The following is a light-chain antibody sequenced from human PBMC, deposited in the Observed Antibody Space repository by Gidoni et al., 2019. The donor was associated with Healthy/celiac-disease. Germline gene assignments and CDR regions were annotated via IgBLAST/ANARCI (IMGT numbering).Light chain of an antibody. CDR1: QSVSSY. J-gene: IGKJ5*01. V-gene: IGKV3-11*01. CDR2: DAS. Sequence: ILLTQSPATLSLSPGERATLPCRASQSVSSYLAWYQQKPGQAPRLLIYDASNGATGIPARFSGSGSGTDFTLTISSLEPEDFAVYYCQQRSNWPPFFGQGTRLEIK. CDR3: QQRSNWPPF.